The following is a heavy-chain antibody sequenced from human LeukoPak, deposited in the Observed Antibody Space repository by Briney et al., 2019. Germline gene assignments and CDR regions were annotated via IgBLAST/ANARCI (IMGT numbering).Heavy chain of an antibody. V-gene: IGHV1-2*04. CDR3: ARAFWSGYYKDAFDI. CDR1: GYTFTGYY. D-gene: IGHD3-3*01. Sequence: ASVKVSCKASGYTFTGYYMHWVRQAPGQGLEWMGWINPNSGGTNYAQKFQGWVTMTRDTSISTAYMELSRLRSDDTAVYYCARAFWSGYYKDAFDIWGQGTMVTVSS. CDR2: INPNSGGT. J-gene: IGHJ3*02.